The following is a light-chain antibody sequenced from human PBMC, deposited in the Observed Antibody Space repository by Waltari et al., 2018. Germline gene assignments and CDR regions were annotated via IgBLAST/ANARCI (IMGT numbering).Light chain of an antibody. CDR3: ETWDSNSLV. CDR2: LEGSGSY. Sequence: QPVLTQSSSASASLGSSVKLTCTLSSGHSSYIIAWHPQQPGKAPRYLMKLEGSGSYNKGSGVPDRFSGSSSGADRYLTISNLQSEDEADYYCETWDSNSLVFGGGTKLTVL. V-gene: IGLV4-60*03. CDR1: SGHSSYI. J-gene: IGLJ2*01.